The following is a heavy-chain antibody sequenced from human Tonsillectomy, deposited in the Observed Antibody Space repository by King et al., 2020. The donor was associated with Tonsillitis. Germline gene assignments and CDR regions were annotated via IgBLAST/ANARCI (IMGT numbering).Heavy chain of an antibody. V-gene: IGHV3-9*01. CDR1: GFSFDDYA. D-gene: IGHD3-22*01. CDR2: ISWNSGTI. CDR3: TKDPDYYDSSTS. J-gene: IGHJ4*02. Sequence: VQLVESGGALVQPGRSLRLSCAASGFSFDDYAMHWVRQAPGKGLEWVSCISWNSGTIGYADSVKGRFTISRDNAKNFLYLQMNSLRAEDTALYYCTKDPDYYDSSTSWGQGTLVTVSS.